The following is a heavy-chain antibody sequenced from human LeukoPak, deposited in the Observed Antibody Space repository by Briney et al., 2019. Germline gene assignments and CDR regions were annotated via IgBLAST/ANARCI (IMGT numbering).Heavy chain of an antibody. J-gene: IGHJ6*02. CDR2: IIPILGIA. V-gene: IGHV1-69*04. D-gene: IGHD3-22*01. Sequence: ASVKVSCKASGGTFSSYAISWVRQAPGQGLEWMGRIIPILGIADYAQKFQGRVTITADKSTSTAYMELSSLRSEDTAVYYCARAPYYYDSRGYDAAYLYYYYGMDVWGQGTTVTVSS. CDR3: ARAPYYYDSRGYDAAYLYYYYGMDV. CDR1: GGTFSSYA.